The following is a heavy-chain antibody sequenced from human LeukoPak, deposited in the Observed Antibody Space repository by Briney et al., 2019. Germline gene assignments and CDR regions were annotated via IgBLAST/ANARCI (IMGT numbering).Heavy chain of an antibody. CDR3: AKDLEGVGLVPYYFDY. D-gene: IGHD6-19*01. Sequence: GGSLRLSCAASGFTFSSYAMSWVRQAPGKGLEWVSAISGSGGSTYYADSVKGRFTISRDNSKNTLYLQMNSLRAEDTAVYYCAKDLEGVGLVPYYFDYWGQGTLDTVSS. CDR2: ISGSGGST. V-gene: IGHV3-23*01. CDR1: GFTFSSYA. J-gene: IGHJ4*02.